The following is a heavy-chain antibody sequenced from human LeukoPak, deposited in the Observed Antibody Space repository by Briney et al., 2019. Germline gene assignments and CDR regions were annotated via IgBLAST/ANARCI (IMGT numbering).Heavy chain of an antibody. CDR3: ARDVSKVDYGDFYY. D-gene: IGHD4-17*01. J-gene: IGHJ4*02. V-gene: IGHV3-30-3*01. CDR1: GFTFSSYA. CDR2: ISYDGSNK. Sequence: GGSLRLSCAASGFTFSSYAVHWVRQAPGKGLEWVAVISYDGSNKYYADSVKGRFTISRDNSKNTLYLQMNSLRAEDTAVYYCARDVSKVDYGDFYYWGQGTLVTVSS.